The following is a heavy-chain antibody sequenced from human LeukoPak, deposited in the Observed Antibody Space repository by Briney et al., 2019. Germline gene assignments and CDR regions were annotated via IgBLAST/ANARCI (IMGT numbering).Heavy chain of an antibody. CDR1: GFTFSTYW. D-gene: IGHD2-15*01. V-gene: IGHV3-74*01. CDR2: ISSDAITT. Sequence: GGSPRLSCAASGFTFSTYWMHWVRQAPGKGLVWVSRISSDAITTNYADSVKGRFTVSRDNAKNTLYLQMNSLRDEDTAVYYCARRPCSGGICYPPDYWGQGTLVTVSS. J-gene: IGHJ4*02. CDR3: ARRPCSGGICYPPDY.